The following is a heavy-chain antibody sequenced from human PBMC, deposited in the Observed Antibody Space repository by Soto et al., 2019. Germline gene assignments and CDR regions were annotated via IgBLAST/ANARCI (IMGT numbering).Heavy chain of an antibody. J-gene: IGHJ6*02. CDR1: GFTFSDHY. CDR2: SKNKANSYIT. Sequence: EVQLVESGGGLVQPGGSLRLSCAASGFTFSDHYMDWVRQAPGKGLEWVGRSKNKANSYITEYAASVKGRFTISRDDSKHSLHLQMNSLKTEDTAVYYCATTYSYVLDVWGQGTTVTVSS. CDR3: ATTYSYVLDV. V-gene: IGHV3-72*01.